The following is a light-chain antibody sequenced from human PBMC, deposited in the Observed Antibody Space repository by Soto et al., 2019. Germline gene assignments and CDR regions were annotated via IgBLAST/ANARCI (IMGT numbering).Light chain of an antibody. CDR1: TSNIGAGYD. CDR2: GNN. Sequence: QSVLTQPPSVSGAPGQRITISCTGSTSNIGAGYDVQWYQKLPGTAPKVLIYGNNNRPSGVPDRISGSKSGISASLAITGLQAEDEGEYYCQSYDNSLRGWVFGGGTKLTVL. J-gene: IGLJ3*02. V-gene: IGLV1-40*01. CDR3: QSYDNSLRGWV.